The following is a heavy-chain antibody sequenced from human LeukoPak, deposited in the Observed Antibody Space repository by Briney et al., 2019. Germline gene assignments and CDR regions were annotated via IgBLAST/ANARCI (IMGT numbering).Heavy chain of an antibody. V-gene: IGHV1-2*02. CDR1: GYTFTVYY. D-gene: IGHD3-10*01. CDR2: INPNSGGT. Sequence: GASVKVSLKSSGYTFTVYYMHWVRQAPGQGLEWMGWINPNSGGTNYAQKFQDRVTMTRDTSISTAYMELSRLRSDDTAVYYCARVVGGNYYGSETDDYWGQGTLVTVSS. CDR3: ARVVGGNYYGSETDDY. J-gene: IGHJ4*02.